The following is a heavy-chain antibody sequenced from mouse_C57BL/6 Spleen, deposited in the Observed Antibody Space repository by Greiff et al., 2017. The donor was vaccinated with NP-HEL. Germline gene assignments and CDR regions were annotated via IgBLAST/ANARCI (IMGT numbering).Heavy chain of an antibody. CDR3: ARYLYYYGSNWYFDV. Sequence: EVKVEESGGGLVQPGGSLSLSCAASGFTFTDYYMSWVRQPPGKALEWLGFIRNKANGYTTEYSASVKGRFTISRDNSQSILYLQMNALRAEDSATYYCARYLYYYGSNWYFDVWGTGTTVTVSS. J-gene: IGHJ1*03. D-gene: IGHD1-1*01. CDR1: GFTFTDYY. V-gene: IGHV7-3*01. CDR2: IRNKANGYTT.